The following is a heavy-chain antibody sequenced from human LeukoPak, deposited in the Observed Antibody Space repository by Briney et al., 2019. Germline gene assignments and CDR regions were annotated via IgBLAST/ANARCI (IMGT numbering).Heavy chain of an antibody. CDR3: ARESSSLHYFDY. J-gene: IGHJ4*02. CDR1: GGTFSSYT. D-gene: IGHD6-13*01. CDR2: IIPILGIA. Sequence: SVKVSCKASGGTFSSYTISWVRQAPGQGLEWMGRIIPILGIANYAQKFQGRVTITADKSTSTAYMELSSLRSEDTAVYHCARESSSLHYFDYWGQGTLVTVSS. V-gene: IGHV1-69*04.